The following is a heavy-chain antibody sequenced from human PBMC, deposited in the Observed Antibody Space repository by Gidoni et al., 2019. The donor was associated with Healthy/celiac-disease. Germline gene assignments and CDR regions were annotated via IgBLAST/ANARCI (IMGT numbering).Heavy chain of an antibody. CDR2: IYPGDSVP. J-gene: IGHJ4*02. D-gene: IGHD6-19*01. CDR3: ARRFSSGTPYYFDY. CDR1: GYSFTSYW. V-gene: IGHV5-51*01. Sequence: EVQLVQSGAEVKKPGESLKISWKGSGYSFTSYWIGGVRQVPGKGLEWMVVIYPGDSVPRYRPSFQGQVTISADKSISTAYLQWSSLKASDTAMYYCARRFSSGTPYYFDYWGQGTLVTVSS.